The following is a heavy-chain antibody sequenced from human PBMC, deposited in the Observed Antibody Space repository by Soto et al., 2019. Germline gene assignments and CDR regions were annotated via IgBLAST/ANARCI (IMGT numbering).Heavy chain of an antibody. V-gene: IGHV1-69*08. CDR1: GGTFSSYT. Sequence: QVQLVQSGAEVKKPGSSVKVSCKASGGTFSSYTISWVRQAPGQGLEWMGRIIPILGIANYAQKFQGRVTITADKSTRTAYMELSRLRSEDTAVYYCARDQGGYCSSTSCQSYYYYYMDVWGKGTPVTVSS. D-gene: IGHD2-2*01. CDR3: ARDQGGYCSSTSCQSYYYYYMDV. CDR2: IIPILGIA. J-gene: IGHJ6*03.